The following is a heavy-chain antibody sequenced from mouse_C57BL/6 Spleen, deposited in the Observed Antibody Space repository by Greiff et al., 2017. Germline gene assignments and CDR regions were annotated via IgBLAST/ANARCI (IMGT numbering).Heavy chain of an antibody. D-gene: IGHD1-1*01. CDR2: LDPSDSYT. V-gene: IGHV1-59*01. CDR1: GYTFTSYW. CDR3: ARGEDYYGSSLAGWVY. Sequence: QVQLQQPGAELVRPGTSVKLSCKASGYTFTSYWMHWVKQRPGQGLEWIGVLDPSDSYTNYNQKFKGKATLTVDTSSSTAYMQLSRLTSEDSAVYSCARGEDYYGSSLAGWVYWAKGTLVTFSA. J-gene: IGHJ3*01.